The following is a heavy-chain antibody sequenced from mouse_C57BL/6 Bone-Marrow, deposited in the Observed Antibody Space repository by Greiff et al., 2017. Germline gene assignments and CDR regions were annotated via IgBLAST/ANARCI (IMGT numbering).Heavy chain of an antibody. D-gene: IGHD2-13*01. CDR1: GYTFTDYE. Sequence: VQLQQSGAELVRPGASVTLSCKASGYTFTDYEMSWVNQTPVNGLEWIGAVDPETGGTAYTQKFKGKAILTADKSSSTAYMQLRSLASEDSAVYYWTGGGEAGVIWGQGTSVTVSS. CDR3: TGGGEAGVI. J-gene: IGHJ4*01. CDR2: VDPETGGT. V-gene: IGHV1-15*01.